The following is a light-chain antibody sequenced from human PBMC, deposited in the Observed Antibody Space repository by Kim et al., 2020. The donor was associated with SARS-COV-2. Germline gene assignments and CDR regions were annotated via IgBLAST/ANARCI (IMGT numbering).Light chain of an antibody. CDR2: GAS. CDR1: QSVNTC. V-gene: IGKV1-5*01. Sequence: ASVGDRVTISCRASQSVNTCLAWYQKKPGKAPQLLIYGASNRASGVPARFSGSGSGTEFTLTISSLQSDDFAVYYCHQYNDRDRTFGEGTKVDIK. J-gene: IGKJ4*02. CDR3: HQYNDRDRT.